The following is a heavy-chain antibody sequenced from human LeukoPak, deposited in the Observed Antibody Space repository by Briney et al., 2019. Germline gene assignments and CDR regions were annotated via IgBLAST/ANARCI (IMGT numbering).Heavy chain of an antibody. V-gene: IGHV3-30*02. CDR1: GFTFSSYG. Sequence: PGGSLRLSCAASGFTFSSYGMHWVRQAPGKGLEWVAFIRYDGSNKYYADSVKGRFTISRDNSKNTLYLQMNSLRAEDTAVYYCAKGPIYDSSGPIRYMDVWGKGTTVTISS. D-gene: IGHD3-22*01. CDR3: AKGPIYDSSGPIRYMDV. J-gene: IGHJ6*03. CDR2: IRYDGSNK.